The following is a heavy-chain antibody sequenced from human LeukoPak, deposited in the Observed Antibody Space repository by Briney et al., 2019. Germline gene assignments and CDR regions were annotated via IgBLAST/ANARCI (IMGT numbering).Heavy chain of an antibody. J-gene: IGHJ5*02. D-gene: IGHD6-6*01. Sequence: GASVKVSCKASAYTFTGCYMHWVRQAPGQGLEWMGWIYPNSGGTNYAQKFQGRVTMTRDTSISTAYMELSRLRSDDTAVYYCARVGSIAAFNNWFDPWGQGTLVTVSS. V-gene: IGHV1-2*02. CDR3: ARVGSIAAFNNWFDP. CDR2: IYPNSGGT. CDR1: AYTFTGCY.